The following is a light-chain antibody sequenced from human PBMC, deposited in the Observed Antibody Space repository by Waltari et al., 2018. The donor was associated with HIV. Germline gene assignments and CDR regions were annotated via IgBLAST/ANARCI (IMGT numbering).Light chain of an antibody. V-gene: IGLV1-47*01. CDR1: TSNIGKHF. Sequence: QSVLTQPPSASRSPGQRVRLSCSGTTSNIGKHFVSWCQQVPEGATKLVIYRNDQRPSGLPDRFSAAKSGSSASLAITGLQSYDEAAYYCASWDDKLSHWVFGGGTKLTV. CDR2: RND. CDR3: ASWDDKLSHWV. J-gene: IGLJ3*02.